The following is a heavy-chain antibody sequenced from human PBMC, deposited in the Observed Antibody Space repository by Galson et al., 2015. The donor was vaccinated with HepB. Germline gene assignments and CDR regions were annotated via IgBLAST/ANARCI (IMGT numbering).Heavy chain of an antibody. CDR1: GFRFNSYG. V-gene: IGHV3-30*18. J-gene: IGHJ6*02. CDR3: AKAGTIFGIHSMDV. Sequence: SLRLSCAGSGFRFNSYGMHWVRRAPGKGLEWVALISYDGNNRYYADSLKGRFTISRDNSKNALFLQMNSLRADDTAVYYCAKAGTIFGIHSMDVWGRGTPVTVSS. D-gene: IGHD3-3*01. CDR2: ISYDGNNR.